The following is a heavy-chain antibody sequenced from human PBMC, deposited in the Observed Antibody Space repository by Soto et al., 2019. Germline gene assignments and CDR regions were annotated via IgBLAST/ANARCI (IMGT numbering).Heavy chain of an antibody. V-gene: IGHV1-69*12. CDR3: ASGIQLWLRRINNGYSG. Sequence: QVQLVQSGAEVKKPESSVKVSCKAPGGTFSTYAISWVRQAPGQGLEWMGGIIPMFGTENYAQRFQDRVTITADESTTTVYMERSSLRSEDTAVYFCASGIQLWLRRINNGYSGWGQGTLVTVSS. CDR2: IIPMFGTE. D-gene: IGHD5-18*01. J-gene: IGHJ4*02. CDR1: GGTFSTYA.